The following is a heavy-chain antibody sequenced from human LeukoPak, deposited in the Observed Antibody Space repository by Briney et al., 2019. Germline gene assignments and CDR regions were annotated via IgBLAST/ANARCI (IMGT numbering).Heavy chain of an antibody. Sequence: PSETLSLTCAVYGGSFSGYYWSWIRQPPGKGLEWIGEINHSGSTNYNPSLKSRVTISVDTSKNQFSLKLSSVTAADTAVYYCARGPRNYDNSGYYYNYWGQGTLVTVSS. J-gene: IGHJ4*02. CDR2: INHSGST. CDR1: GGSFSGYY. V-gene: IGHV4-34*01. D-gene: IGHD3-22*01. CDR3: ARGPRNYDNSGYYYNY.